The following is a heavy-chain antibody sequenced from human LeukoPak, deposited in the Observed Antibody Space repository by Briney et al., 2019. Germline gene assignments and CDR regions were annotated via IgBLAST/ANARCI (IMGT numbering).Heavy chain of an antibody. V-gene: IGHV3-30*02. CDR2: IRYDGSNK. CDR1: GFTFSSYS. CDR3: AKRAVITVISTYYFYYMDV. Sequence: GGSLRLSCAASGFTFSSYSMNWVRQAPGKGLEWVAFIRYDGSNKYYADSVKGRFTISRDNSKNTLYLQMNSLRAEDTAVYYCAKRAVITVISTYYFYYMDVWGKGTTVTISS. J-gene: IGHJ6*03. D-gene: IGHD6-19*01.